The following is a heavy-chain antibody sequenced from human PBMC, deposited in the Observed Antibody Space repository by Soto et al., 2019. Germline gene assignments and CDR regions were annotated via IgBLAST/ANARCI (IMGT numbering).Heavy chain of an antibody. D-gene: IGHD5-18*01. CDR3: ARVPKGQLWTFDY. CDR1: GFTFSSYR. CDR2: IRSSGTTM. J-gene: IGHJ4*02. Sequence: GGSLRLSCVGSGFTFSSYRMNWVRQAPGKGLEWLSCIRSSGTTMYYAGSVKGRFTISRENAKNSLYLQMNSLRAGDTAVYYCARVPKGQLWTFDYWGQGTLVTVSS. V-gene: IGHV3-48*01.